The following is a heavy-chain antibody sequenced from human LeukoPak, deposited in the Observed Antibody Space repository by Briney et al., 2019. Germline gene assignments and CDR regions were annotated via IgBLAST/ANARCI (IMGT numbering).Heavy chain of an antibody. D-gene: IGHD4-17*01. J-gene: IGHJ4*02. CDR1: GFTVSSNY. V-gene: IGHV3-23*01. Sequence: PGGSLRLSCAASGFTVSSNYMSWVRQAPGKGLEWVSAISGSGGSTYYADSVKGRFTISRDNSKNTLYLQMNSLRSEDTAVYYCARGLRGMTTVTTPPDYWGQGTLVTVSS. CDR2: ISGSGGST. CDR3: ARGLRGMTTVTTPPDY.